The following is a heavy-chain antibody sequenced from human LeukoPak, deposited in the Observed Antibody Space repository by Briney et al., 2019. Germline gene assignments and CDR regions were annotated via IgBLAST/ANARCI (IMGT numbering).Heavy chain of an antibody. V-gene: IGHV3-23*01. Sequence: SLTPSSAASGFTLTSYAIRWVSQAPGKGLEWVSAISKSGGSTFYADSVKGRLTIHRDHPKNTLYLQMNSLGAEDTAVYYCAKYGPGGYVTDAFDIWGQGTMVTVSS. CDR2: ISKSGGST. D-gene: IGHD5-12*01. CDR1: GFTLTSYA. J-gene: IGHJ3*02. CDR3: AKYGPGGYVTDAFDI.